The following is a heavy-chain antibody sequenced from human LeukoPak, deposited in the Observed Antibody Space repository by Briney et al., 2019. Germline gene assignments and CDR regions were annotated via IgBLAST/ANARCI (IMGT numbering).Heavy chain of an antibody. CDR2: ISSSGSTI. V-gene: IGHV3-48*03. J-gene: IGHJ4*02. CDR1: GFTFSSYE. CDR3: ASNSGVSSSWQRDY. D-gene: IGHD6-13*01. Sequence: PGGSLRLSCAASGFTFSSYEMNWVRQAPGKGLEWVSYISSSGSTIYYADSVKGRFTISRDNAKNSLYLQMNSLRAEDTGVYYCASNSGVSSSWQRDYWGQGTLVTVSS.